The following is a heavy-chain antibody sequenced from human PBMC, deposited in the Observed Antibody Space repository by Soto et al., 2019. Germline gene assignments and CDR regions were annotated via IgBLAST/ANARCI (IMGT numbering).Heavy chain of an antibody. D-gene: IGHD1-26*01. CDR2: IYYSGST. Sequence: PSETLPLTCNGSGGSISSYYWRWIRQPPGKGLEWIGYIYYSGSTNYNPSLKSRVTISVDTSKNQFSLKLSSVTAADTAVYYCARGLLVIDYWGQGTLVTVSS. CDR1: GGSISSYY. V-gene: IGHV4-59*01. CDR3: ARGLLVIDY. J-gene: IGHJ4*02.